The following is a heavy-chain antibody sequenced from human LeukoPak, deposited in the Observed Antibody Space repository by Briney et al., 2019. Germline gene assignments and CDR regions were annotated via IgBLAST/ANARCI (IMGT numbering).Heavy chain of an antibody. Sequence: ASVKVSCKAPVYTFTGYYMHWVRQAPGQGLERMGWINPNSGGTNYAQKFQGRVTMTRDTSISTAYMELSRLRSDDTAVYYCARGGLWFAELLSPGYFDYWGQGTLVTVSS. J-gene: IGHJ4*02. D-gene: IGHD3-10*01. CDR2: INPNSGGT. CDR1: VYTFTGYY. CDR3: ARGGLWFAELLSPGYFDY. V-gene: IGHV1-2*02.